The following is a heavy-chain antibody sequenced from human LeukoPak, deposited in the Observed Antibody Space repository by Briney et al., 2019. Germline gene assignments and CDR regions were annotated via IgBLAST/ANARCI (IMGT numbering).Heavy chain of an antibody. CDR3: AKGDPVVGHCGGDCYFPHAFDI. CDR1: GFTFSNYA. Sequence: GGSLRLSCAASGFTFSNYAMSWVRQAPGKGLEWVSSISGSGGTTYYADSVTSRFTISRDNSKNTMYMQMNSLRAEDTAVYYCAKGDPVVGHCGGDCYFPHAFDIWGQGTMVIVSS. CDR2: ISGSGGTT. D-gene: IGHD2-21*01. V-gene: IGHV3-23*01. J-gene: IGHJ3*02.